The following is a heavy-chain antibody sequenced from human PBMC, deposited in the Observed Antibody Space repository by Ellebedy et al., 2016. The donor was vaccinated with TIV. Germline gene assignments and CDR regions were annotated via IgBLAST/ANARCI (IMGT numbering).Heavy chain of an antibody. D-gene: IGHD6-13*01. V-gene: IGHV3-15*01. J-gene: IGHJ4*02. CDR3: TTDLSSSWYDPLFDY. CDR1: GFTFSNAW. CDR2: IKSKTDGGTT. Sequence: PGGSLRLSCAASGFTFSNAWMRWALQAPGTGLEWFGRIKSKTDGGTTDYAAPVKGRFTISRDDSKNTLYLQMNSLKTEDTGVYYCTTDLSSSWYDPLFDYWGQGTLVTVSS.